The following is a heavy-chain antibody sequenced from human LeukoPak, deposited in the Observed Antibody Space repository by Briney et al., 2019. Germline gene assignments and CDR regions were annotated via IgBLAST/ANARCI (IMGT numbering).Heavy chain of an antibody. CDR1: GFTFSSYW. CDR2: ISGDGSTT. J-gene: IGHJ4*02. Sequence: GGSLRLSCAASGFTFSSYWMHWVRQAPGKGLVWVSRISGDGSTTRYADSVKGRFTISRDNAKNMLVLQMSSLRAEDTAVYYCARDNNWNYPDYWGQGTLVTVSS. CDR3: ARDNNWNYPDY. D-gene: IGHD1-7*01. V-gene: IGHV3-74*01.